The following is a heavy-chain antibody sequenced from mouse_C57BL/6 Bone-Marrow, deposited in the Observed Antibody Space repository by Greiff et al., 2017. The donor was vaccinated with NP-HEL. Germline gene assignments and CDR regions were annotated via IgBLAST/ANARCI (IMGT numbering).Heavy chain of an antibody. CDR1: GYTFTSYD. V-gene: IGHV1-85*01. Sequence: VQLQESGPELVKPGASVKLSCKASGYTFTSYDINWVKQRPGQGLEWIGWIYPRDGSTKYNEKFKGKATLTVDTSSSTAYMELHSLTSEDSAVYFCARGDSSGYLAYWGQGTLVTVSA. CDR2: IYPRDGST. D-gene: IGHD3-2*02. CDR3: ARGDSSGYLAY. J-gene: IGHJ3*01.